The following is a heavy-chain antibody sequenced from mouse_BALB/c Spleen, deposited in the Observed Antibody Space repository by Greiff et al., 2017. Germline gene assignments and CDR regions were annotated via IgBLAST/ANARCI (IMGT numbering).Heavy chain of an antibody. D-gene: IGHD1-1*01. CDR1: GYTFTSYW. V-gene: IGHV1-7*01. J-gene: IGHJ2*01. Sequence: VQLQQSGAELAKPGASVKMSCKASGYTFTSYWMHWVKQRPGQGLEWIGYINPSTGYTEYNQKFKDKATLTADKSSSTAYMQLSSLTSEDSAVYYCARGDYYGSSYVYFDYWGQGTTLTVSS. CDR2: INPSTGYT. CDR3: ARGDYYGSSYVYFDY.